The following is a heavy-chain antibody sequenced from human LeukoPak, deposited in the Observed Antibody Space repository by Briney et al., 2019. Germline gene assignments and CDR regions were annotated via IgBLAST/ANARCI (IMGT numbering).Heavy chain of an antibody. Sequence: SETLSLTCTVSGGSISNYYWSWIRQPPGERMEWIGYVYYTGTINYNPSLKSRVTISVDTSKNQFSLKLSSATAADTAMYYCAKEIEGLGVPARRWFDNWGQGTLVTVSS. V-gene: IGHV4-59*01. CDR3: AKEIEGLGVPARRWFDN. D-gene: IGHD2-2*01. CDR1: GGSISNYY. CDR2: VYYTGTI. J-gene: IGHJ4*02.